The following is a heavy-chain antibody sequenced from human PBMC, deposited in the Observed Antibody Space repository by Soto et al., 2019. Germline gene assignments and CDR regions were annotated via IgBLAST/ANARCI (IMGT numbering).Heavy chain of an antibody. J-gene: IGHJ4*02. D-gene: IGHD6-19*01. Sequence: EVQLVESGGGLVKPGGSLRLSRAASGFTFSSYSMNWVRQAPGKGLEWVSSISSSSSYIYYADSVKGRFTISRDNAKNSLYLQMNSLRAEDTAVYYCARVSGSSRMYYFDYWGQGTLVTVSS. CDR2: ISSSSSYI. CDR1: GFTFSSYS. CDR3: ARVSGSSRMYYFDY. V-gene: IGHV3-21*01.